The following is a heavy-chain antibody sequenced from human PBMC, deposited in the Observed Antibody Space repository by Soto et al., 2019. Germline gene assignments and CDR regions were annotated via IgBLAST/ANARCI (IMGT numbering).Heavy chain of an antibody. Sequence: SETLSLTCAVSGGSISSGGYSWSWIRQPPGKGLEWIGYIYHSGSTYYNPSLKSRVTISVDRSKNQFSLKLSSVTAADTAVYYCARGGRYSESSMDVWGQGTTVTVSS. D-gene: IGHD1-1*01. CDR3: ARGGRYSESSMDV. J-gene: IGHJ6*02. V-gene: IGHV4-30-2*01. CDR1: GGSISSGGYS. CDR2: IYHSGST.